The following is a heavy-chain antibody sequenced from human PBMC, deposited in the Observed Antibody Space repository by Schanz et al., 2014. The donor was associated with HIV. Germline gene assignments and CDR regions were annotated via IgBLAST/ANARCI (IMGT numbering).Heavy chain of an antibody. CDR3: ARGAGGGDYYDSSDYPYCFDY. D-gene: IGHD3-22*01. V-gene: IGHV4-34*01. J-gene: IGHJ4*02. Sequence: QVRLHQWGAGLLKPSETLSLTCAVYGGSISSGGYYWSWIRQHPGKGLEWIGEINHSGRTKYSPPLKRRVNMSVDSSKSQFSLKLSSVTAADTAIYYCARGAGGGDYYDSSDYPYCFDYWGRGTPVTVSP. CDR2: INHSGRT. CDR1: GGSISSGGYY.